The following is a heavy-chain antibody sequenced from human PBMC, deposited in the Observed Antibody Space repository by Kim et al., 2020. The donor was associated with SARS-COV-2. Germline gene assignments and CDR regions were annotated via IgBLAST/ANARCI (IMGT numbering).Heavy chain of an antibody. J-gene: IGHJ4*02. CDR3: AKDGMIRGILNC. Sequence: DYAVSVKSRISINPDPTKNQFSLQLNSVTPEDTAVYYCAKDGMIRGILNCWGQGALVTVSS. V-gene: IGHV6-1*01. D-gene: IGHD3-10*01.